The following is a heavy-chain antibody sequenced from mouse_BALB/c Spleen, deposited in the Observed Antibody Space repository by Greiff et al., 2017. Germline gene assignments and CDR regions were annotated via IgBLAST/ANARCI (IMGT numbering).Heavy chain of an antibody. J-gene: IGHJ3*01. Sequence: VQLQESGPGLVQPSQSLSITCTVSGFSLTSYGVHWVRQSPGKGLEWLGVIWSGGSTDYNAAFISSLSISKDNSKSQVFFKMNSLQANDTAIYYCARKGANWEGWFAYWGQGTLVTVSA. CDR2: IWSGGST. CDR3: ARKGANWEGWFAY. V-gene: IGHV2-2*02. CDR1: GFSLTSYG. D-gene: IGHD4-1*01.